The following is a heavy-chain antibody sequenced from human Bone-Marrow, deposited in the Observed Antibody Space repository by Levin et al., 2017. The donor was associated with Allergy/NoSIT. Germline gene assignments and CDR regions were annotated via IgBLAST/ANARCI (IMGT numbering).Heavy chain of an antibody. D-gene: IGHD2-15*01. V-gene: IGHV3-30*04. J-gene: IGHJ6*02. Sequence: QPGGSLRLSCTASGFSLSSHAMHWVRQTPDKGLTWLAIITSDGKNKYYADSVKGRFTISRDNSRNTLSLQLSSLKNEDTAVYYCTRDSSTHKIVAYTMDVWGQGTTVTVSS. CDR1: GFSLSSHA. CDR2: ITSDGKNK. CDR3: TRDSSTHKIVAYTMDV.